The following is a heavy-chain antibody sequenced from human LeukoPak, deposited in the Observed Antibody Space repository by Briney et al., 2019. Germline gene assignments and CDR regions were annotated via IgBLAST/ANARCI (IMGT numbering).Heavy chain of an antibody. Sequence: GESLKTSCKGSGYTFSSSWIGWVRQMPGKGLEWVGIIYPGDSDTRYSPSFQGQVTISADKSISTAYLQWSSLKASDTAMYYCARYNSSGIDYWGQGALVTVSS. CDR2: IYPGDSDT. V-gene: IGHV5-51*01. D-gene: IGHD6-13*01. J-gene: IGHJ4*02. CDR1: GYTFSSSW. CDR3: ARYNSSGIDY.